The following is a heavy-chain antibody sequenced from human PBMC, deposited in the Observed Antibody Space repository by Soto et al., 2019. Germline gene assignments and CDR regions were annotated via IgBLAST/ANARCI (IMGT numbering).Heavy chain of an antibody. V-gene: IGHV3-21*01. CDR2: ISSSSSYI. CDR3: ARDGVSYGYPTMVTPFDY. J-gene: IGHJ4*02. CDR1: GFTFSSYS. D-gene: IGHD5-18*01. Sequence: EVQLVESGGGLVKPGGSLRLSCAASGFTFSSYSMNWVRQAPGKGLEWVSSISSSSSYIYYADSVKGRFTISRDNAKNSLYLQMNSLRAEDTAVYYCARDGVSYGYPTMVTPFDYWGQGTLVTVSS.